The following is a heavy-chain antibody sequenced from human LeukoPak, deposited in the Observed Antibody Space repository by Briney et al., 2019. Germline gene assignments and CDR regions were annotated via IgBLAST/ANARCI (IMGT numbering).Heavy chain of an antibody. J-gene: IGHJ4*02. CDR3: ARDSTRYYDSSGYYYDPAFDY. CDR1: GYTFTSYY. D-gene: IGHD3-22*01. Sequence: ASVKVSCKASGYTFTSYYMHWVRQAPGQGLEWMGIINPSGGSTGYAQKFQGRVTMTRDMSTSTVYMELSSLRSEDTAVYYCARDSTRYYDSSGYYYDPAFDYWGQGTLVTVSS. V-gene: IGHV1-46*01. CDR2: INPSGGST.